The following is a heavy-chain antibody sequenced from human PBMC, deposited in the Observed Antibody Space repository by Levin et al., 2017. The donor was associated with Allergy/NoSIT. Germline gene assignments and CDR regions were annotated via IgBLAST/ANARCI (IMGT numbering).Heavy chain of an antibody. D-gene: IGHD1-26*01. V-gene: IGHV1-69*04. J-gene: IGHJ4*02. CDR1: GGTFSSYA. CDR3: ARSEWELPLLFDY. CDR2: IIPILGIA. Sequence: SVKVSCKASGGTFSSYAISWVRQAPGQGLEWMGRIIPILGIANYAQKFQGRVTITADKSTSTAYMELSSLRSEDTAVYYCARSEWELPLLFDYWGQGTLVTVSS.